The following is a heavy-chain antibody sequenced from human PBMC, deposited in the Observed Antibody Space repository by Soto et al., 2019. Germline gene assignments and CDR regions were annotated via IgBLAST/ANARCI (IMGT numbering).Heavy chain of an antibody. CDR3: ARELPQRQGRNMDV. V-gene: IGHV4-31*03. CDR2: INHRGSL. Sequence: PSETLSLTCTVTGGSMTTGDQYWTWIRHRPGEGLEWFGYINHRGSLYYNPSLESRVSTSVDTSKNQFSLNLSSVTAADTAVYYCARELPQRQGRNMDVWGQGTTVTVSS. D-gene: IGHD1-1*01. J-gene: IGHJ6*02. CDR1: GGSMTTGDQY.